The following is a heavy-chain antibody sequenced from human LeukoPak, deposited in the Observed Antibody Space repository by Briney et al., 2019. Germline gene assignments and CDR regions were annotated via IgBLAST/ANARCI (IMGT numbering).Heavy chain of an antibody. CDR3: AKSRSDIAVAATNY. CDR2: ISGSGDST. Sequence: GGSLRLSCAASGFTFSNYAMSLVRQAPGKGLEWVSGISGSGDSTYYADSVKGRFTISRDNSKNTLYLQMNNLRAEDTAVYYCAKSRSDIAVAATNYWGQGTLVTVSS. J-gene: IGHJ4*02. D-gene: IGHD6-19*01. CDR1: GFTFSNYA. V-gene: IGHV3-23*01.